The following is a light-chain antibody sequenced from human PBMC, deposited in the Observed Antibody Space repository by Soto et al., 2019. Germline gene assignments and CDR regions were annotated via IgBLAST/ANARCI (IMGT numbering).Light chain of an antibody. Sequence: EIVLTQSPAILSMSPGERATLSCRASQSVSSYFAWYQQKPGQAPRLLIYDASNRATGVPARFSCSGSGTDFTLSISRLEPEDFAVYYCQQRRYWPVTFGQGTKVEIK. CDR3: QQRRYWPVT. CDR1: QSVSSY. V-gene: IGKV3-11*01. CDR2: DAS. J-gene: IGKJ1*01.